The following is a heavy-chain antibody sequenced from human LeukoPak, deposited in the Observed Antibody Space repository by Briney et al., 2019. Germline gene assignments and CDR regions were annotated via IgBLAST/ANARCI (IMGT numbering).Heavy chain of an antibody. D-gene: IGHD6-19*01. CDR2: ISGSGGST. Sequence: GGSLRLSCAASGFTFSIYAMSWVRQDPGRGLEWVSAISGSGGSTYYAESVKGRFTISRDTAKNTLYLQMNSLRAEDTAVYYCARAVAGTYFDSWGQGTLVTVSS. CDR1: GFTFSIYA. J-gene: IGHJ4*02. V-gene: IGHV3-23*01. CDR3: ARAVAGTYFDS.